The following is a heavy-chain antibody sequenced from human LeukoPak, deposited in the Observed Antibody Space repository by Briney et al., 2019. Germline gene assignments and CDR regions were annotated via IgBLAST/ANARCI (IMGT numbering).Heavy chain of an antibody. Sequence: GGSLRLSCAASGYTFISYWMYWVRQAPGKGLVWVSRINTDGSSTSYADSVKDRFTISRDNAKNTLYLQMNSLRAEDTAVYYCATAVAGTGIDYWGQGTLVTVSS. D-gene: IGHD6-19*01. CDR2: INTDGSST. J-gene: IGHJ4*02. CDR1: GYTFISYW. V-gene: IGHV3-74*01. CDR3: ATAVAGTGIDY.